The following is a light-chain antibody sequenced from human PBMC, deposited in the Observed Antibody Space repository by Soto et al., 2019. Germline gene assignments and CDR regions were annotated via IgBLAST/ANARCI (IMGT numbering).Light chain of an antibody. J-gene: IGKJ1*01. Sequence: DIVLTQSPGTLSLSPGERATLSCRASQSVRSTYLGWYQHKRGQAPRLLIYGASNRATGIPDRFSGSGSGTEFTLTISSLQSEDFAVYYCQQYNNWPPWTFGQGTKVDIK. CDR1: QSVRSTY. CDR2: GAS. CDR3: QQYNNWPPWT. V-gene: IGKV3D-15*01.